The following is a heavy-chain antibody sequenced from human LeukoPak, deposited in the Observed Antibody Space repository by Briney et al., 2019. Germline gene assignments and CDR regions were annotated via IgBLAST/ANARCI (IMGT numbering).Heavy chain of an antibody. CDR3: ASTDYYDSSGFSNWFDP. CDR1: GFTFSNYE. CDR2: ISSIGSI. Sequence: GRSLRLSCAASGFTFSNYEMNWVRQAPGKGLEWVSYISSIGSIYYADSVKGRFTISRDNAKNSLYLQMNSLRAEDTAIYYCASTDYYDSSGFSNWFDPWGQGTLVTVSS. D-gene: IGHD3-22*01. J-gene: IGHJ5*02. V-gene: IGHV3-48*03.